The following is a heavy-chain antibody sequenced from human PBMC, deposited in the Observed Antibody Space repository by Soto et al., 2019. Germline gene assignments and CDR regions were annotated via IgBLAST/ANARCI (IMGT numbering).Heavy chain of an antibody. CDR3: VNSGVFDL. CDR1: GVSISSGAYF. D-gene: IGHD1-1*01. J-gene: IGHJ3*01. Sequence: QVQLQESGPGLVKPSQTLSLTCTVSGVSISSGAYFWTWIRQVPGKGLEWIGYFYDIETSLSNPSLQSRVTISVDTSENHVSLKLTSCARGTPPYTVVNSGVFDLWGQGTMVIVS. CDR2: FYDIETS. V-gene: IGHV4-31*03.